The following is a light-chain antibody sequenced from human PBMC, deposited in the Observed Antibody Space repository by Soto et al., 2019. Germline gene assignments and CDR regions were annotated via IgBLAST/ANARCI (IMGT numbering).Light chain of an antibody. CDR2: DVS. Sequence: DIQMTQSPSTLSASVGDRVTITCRASQTISSWLAWYQQKPGKAPKVLIYDVSSLESGVPSRFSGSGSGTEFTLAISNLQPDDFATYCCQQYNAYSLTFGQGTKV. CDR1: QTISSW. J-gene: IGKJ1*01. CDR3: QQYNAYSLT. V-gene: IGKV1-5*01.